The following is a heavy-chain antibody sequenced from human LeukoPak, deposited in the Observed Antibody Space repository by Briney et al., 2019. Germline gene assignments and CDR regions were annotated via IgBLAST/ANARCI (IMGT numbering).Heavy chain of an antibody. J-gene: IGHJ5*02. CDR3: ARYGSGRRGVGGFDP. Sequence: SGGSLRLSCAASGFTFSSYAMTWVRQAPGKGLEWVSSISGTGGSTFYADSVKGRFTISRDNSKNTLYLQMNSLRAEDTAVYYCARYGSGRRGVGGFDPWGQGTLVTVSS. V-gene: IGHV3-23*01. CDR2: ISGTGGST. D-gene: IGHD3-10*01. CDR1: GFTFSSYA.